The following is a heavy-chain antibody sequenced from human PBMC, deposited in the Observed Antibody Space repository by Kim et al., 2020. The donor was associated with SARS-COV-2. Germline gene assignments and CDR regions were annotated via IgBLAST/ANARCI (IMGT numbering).Heavy chain of an antibody. Sequence: GRFTIARDKSKNTLYLQMNSLRAEYTAVYYCAKDSAIFGVVIHNPPAFDYWGQGTLVTVSS. J-gene: IGHJ4*02. CDR3: AKDSAIFGVVIHNPPAFDY. D-gene: IGHD3-3*01. V-gene: IGHV3-23*01.